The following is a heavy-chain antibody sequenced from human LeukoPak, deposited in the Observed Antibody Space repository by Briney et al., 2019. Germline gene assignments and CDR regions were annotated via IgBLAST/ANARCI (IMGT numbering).Heavy chain of an antibody. V-gene: IGHV1-2*02. Sequence: ASVKVSCKASGYTFTGHLIHWVRQAPGQRLEWMGWINPKSGGTTYAQKFQGRVTMTRNTSISTAYMELSSLRSEDTAVYYCARGRTEHDAFDIWGQGTMVTVSS. D-gene: IGHD3/OR15-3a*01. CDR3: ARGRTEHDAFDI. CDR2: INPKSGGT. J-gene: IGHJ3*02. CDR1: GYTFTGHL.